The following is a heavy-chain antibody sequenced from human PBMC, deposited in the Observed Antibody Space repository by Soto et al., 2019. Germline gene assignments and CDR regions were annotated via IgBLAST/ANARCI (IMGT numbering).Heavy chain of an antibody. J-gene: IGHJ4*02. CDR1: GYAISSGFY. D-gene: IGHD3-10*01. Sequence: SETLSLTCDVSGYAISSGFYWAWIRQPPGKRLEWIGNIYHTGTTYYNPSLKSRVTMSVDTSKNQFSLRLSSVTAADTAVFYCARVRTVGTSGSPGYSWGQGTLVTVPQ. V-gene: IGHV4-38-2*01. CDR2: IYHTGTT. CDR3: ARVRTVGTSGSPGYS.